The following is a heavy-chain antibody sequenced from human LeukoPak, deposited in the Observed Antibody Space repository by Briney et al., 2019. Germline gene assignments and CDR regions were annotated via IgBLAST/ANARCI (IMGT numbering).Heavy chain of an antibody. CDR3: ARAGQFISARPITFDY. CDR2: IYYSGST. Sequence: SETLSLTCTVSGGSISNYYWCWIRQPPGKGLEWIGYIYYSGSTNSNPSLKSRVTISLDTSKNQFPLKLSSVTAADTAVYYCARAGQFISARPITFDYRGQGSLVTVSS. CDR1: GGSISNYY. V-gene: IGHV4-59*01. J-gene: IGHJ4*02. D-gene: IGHD6-6*01.